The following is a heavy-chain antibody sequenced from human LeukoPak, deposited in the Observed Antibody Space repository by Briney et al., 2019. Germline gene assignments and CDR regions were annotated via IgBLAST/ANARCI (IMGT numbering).Heavy chain of an antibody. CDR1: GFTFSDYW. Sequence: GSLRLPCAASGFTFSDYWMHWVRQAPGQGLVWVSRINSVGTSTSNADSAKGRFTLSRDNAKNTLYLQMNSLRAEDTAVYYCARVRCNFDYWGQGALVTVSS. V-gene: IGHV3-74*01. D-gene: IGHD2-8*01. J-gene: IGHJ4*02. CDR2: INSVGTST. CDR3: ARVRCNFDY.